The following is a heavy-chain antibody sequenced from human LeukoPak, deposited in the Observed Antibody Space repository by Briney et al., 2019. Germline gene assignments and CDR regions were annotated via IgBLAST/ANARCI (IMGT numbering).Heavy chain of an antibody. CDR1: GYTFTDYY. V-gene: IGHV1-69-2*01. CDR3: ATAQDSSGYYYKY. CDR2: VDPEDGET. J-gene: IGHJ4*02. Sequence: GASVKVSCKASGYTFTDYYMHWVQQAPGKGLEWMGRVDPEDGETIYAEKFQGRVTITADTSTDTAYMELSSPRSEDTAVYYCATAQDSSGYYYKYWGQGTLVTVSS. D-gene: IGHD3-22*01.